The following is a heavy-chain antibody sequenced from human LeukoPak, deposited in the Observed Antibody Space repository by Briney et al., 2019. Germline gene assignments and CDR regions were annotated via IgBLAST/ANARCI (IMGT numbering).Heavy chain of an antibody. CDR1: GYTFTGYY. D-gene: IGHD2-2*01. V-gene: IGHV1-2*02. J-gene: IGHJ6*03. CDR2: INPNSGGT. CDR3: ARADSVPAGDYHYWYMDV. Sequence: ASVKVSCKASGYTFTGYYMHWVRQDLTQGLQWMGWINPNSGGTDYAQKFQGRVTMTRDTSIRTVYMELSSLRSDDTAVYYCARADSVPAGDYHYWYMDVWGKGTTVTVSS.